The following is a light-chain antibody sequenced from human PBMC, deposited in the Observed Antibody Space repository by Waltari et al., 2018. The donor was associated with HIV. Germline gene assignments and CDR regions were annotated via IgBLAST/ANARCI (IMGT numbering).Light chain of an antibody. CDR1: SSNIGNNH. CDR2: VHF. CDR3: GAWDSRLTAGV. Sequence: QSVVTQPPSVSAAPGQKVTISCSGSSSNIGNNHVSWYQHLPGTAPKLLIYVHFMRPEGLPARFSGPKPGTSATLGLTGFQAGDVAVYFCGAWDSRLTAGVFGGGTKLTVL. J-gene: IGLJ2*01. V-gene: IGLV1-51*01.